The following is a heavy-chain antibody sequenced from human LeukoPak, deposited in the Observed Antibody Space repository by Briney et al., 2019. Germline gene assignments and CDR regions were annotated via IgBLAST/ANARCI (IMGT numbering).Heavy chain of an antibody. V-gene: IGHV4-39*07. J-gene: IGHJ4*02. CDR3: ARSYGSGSPTFDC. CDR1: GGSISSSSYY. D-gene: IGHD3-10*01. Sequence: PSETLSLTCTVSGGSISSSSYYWGWIRQPPGKGLEWIGNIFYSGSTYYNPSLKSRVTISVDTSKNQFSLKLSSVTAADTAVYYCARSYGSGSPTFDCWGQGTLVTVSS. CDR2: IFYSGST.